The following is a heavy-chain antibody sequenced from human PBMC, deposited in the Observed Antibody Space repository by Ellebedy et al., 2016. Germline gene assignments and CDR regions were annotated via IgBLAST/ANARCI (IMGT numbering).Heavy chain of an antibody. V-gene: IGHV3-74*01. CDR2: INSDGSST. CDR1: GFTFSSYW. CDR3: ARVGGGRSYEGHYYYYMDV. J-gene: IGHJ6*03. Sequence: GESLKISXAASGFTFSSYWMHWVRQAPGKGLVWVSRINSDGSSTSYADSVKGRFTISRDNAKNSLYLQMNSLRDEDTAVYYCARVGGGRSYEGHYYYYMDVWGKGTTVTVSS. D-gene: IGHD1-26*01.